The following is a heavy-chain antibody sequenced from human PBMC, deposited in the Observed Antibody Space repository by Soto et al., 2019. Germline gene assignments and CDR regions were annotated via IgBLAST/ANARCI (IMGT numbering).Heavy chain of an antibody. Sequence: XSVKVSCKASGYTFTSYYMHWVRQAPGQGLEWMGIINPSGGSTSYAQKFQGRVTMTRDTSTSTVYMELSSLRSEDTAVYYCARDEVRGKRFNWFDHWGQGTLVTVSS. J-gene: IGHJ5*02. CDR1: GYTFTSYY. CDR2: INPSGGST. D-gene: IGHD3-10*01. CDR3: ARDEVRGKRFNWFDH. V-gene: IGHV1-46*01.